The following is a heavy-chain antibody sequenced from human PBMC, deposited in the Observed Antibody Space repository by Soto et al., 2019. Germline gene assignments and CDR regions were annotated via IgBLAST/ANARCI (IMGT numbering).Heavy chain of an antibody. CDR1: GYTFTSYG. J-gene: IGHJ6*03. CDR2: ISAYNGNT. CDR3: ARIVYCSSTSCYGSYYYYYMDV. D-gene: IGHD2-2*01. V-gene: IGHV1-18*01. Sequence: ASVKVSCKASGYTFTSYGISWVRQAPGQGLEWMGWISAYNGNTNHAQKLQGRVTMTTDTSTSKAYIELRSLRSDDTAVYYCARIVYCSSTSCYGSYYYYYMDVWGKGTTVTVSS.